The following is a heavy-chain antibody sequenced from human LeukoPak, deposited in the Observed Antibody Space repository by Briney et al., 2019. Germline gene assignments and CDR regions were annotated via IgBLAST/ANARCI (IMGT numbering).Heavy chain of an antibody. D-gene: IGHD5-12*01. Sequence: ASVKVSCKASGGTFTGYYMHWVRQAPGQGLEWMGWINPNSGGTNYAQKFQGRVTMTRDTSISTAYMELSRLRSDDTAVYYCAKGYSGYDYHGSFDYWGQGTLVTVSS. V-gene: IGHV1-2*02. CDR3: AKGYSGYDYHGSFDY. J-gene: IGHJ4*02. CDR1: GGTFTGYY. CDR2: INPNSGGT.